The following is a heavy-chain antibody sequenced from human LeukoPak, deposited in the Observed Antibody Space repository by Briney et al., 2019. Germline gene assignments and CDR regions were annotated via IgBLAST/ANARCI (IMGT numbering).Heavy chain of an antibody. CDR1: GGSISSYY. CDR2: IYYSGST. CDR3: ASSGSYHSNFDY. D-gene: IGHD1-26*01. Sequence: SETLSLTCTVSGGSISSYYWTWIRQPPGKGLEWIGYIYYSGSTNYNPSLKSRVTISVQTSKNQFSLKLNTVTAAYTALYKCASSGSYHSNFDYGGQGTLVTVSS. V-gene: IGHV4-59*01. J-gene: IGHJ4*02.